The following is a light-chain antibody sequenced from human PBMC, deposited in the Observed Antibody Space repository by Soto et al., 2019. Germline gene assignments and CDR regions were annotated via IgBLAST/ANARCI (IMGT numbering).Light chain of an antibody. V-gene: IGKV1-5*01. Sequence: DIQMTQSPSTLSASVGDRVTITCRASQTIVTWLAWYQQKPGKAPALLIHDASSLQSGVPSRFSGSGSRTEFTLTISSLQPDDFGTYYCQQYNSYPWTFGKGTKVDIK. CDR2: DAS. CDR3: QQYNSYPWT. CDR1: QTIVTW. J-gene: IGKJ1*01.